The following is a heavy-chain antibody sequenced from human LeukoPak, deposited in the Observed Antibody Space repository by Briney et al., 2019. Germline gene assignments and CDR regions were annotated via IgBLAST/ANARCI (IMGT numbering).Heavy chain of an antibody. CDR3: ARDRLLGYCSSTSCYRGFDY. J-gene: IGHJ4*02. CDR2: IYYSGST. CDR1: GGSISSGGYY. V-gene: IGHV4-31*03. Sequence: SETLSLTCTVSGGSISSGGYYWSWIRQHPGKGLEWIGYIYYSGSTYYNPSLKSRVTISVDTSKNQFSLKLSSVTAADTAVYYCARDRLLGYCSSTSCYRGFDYWGQGTLVTVSS. D-gene: IGHD2-2*01.